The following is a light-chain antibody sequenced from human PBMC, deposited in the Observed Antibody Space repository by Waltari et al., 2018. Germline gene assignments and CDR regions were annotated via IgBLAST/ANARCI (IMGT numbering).Light chain of an antibody. CDR1: HSISSH. V-gene: IGKV3-11*01. CDR3: QHGHTWPLS. J-gene: IGKJ4*01. CDR2: DAS. Sequence: EIVLTQSPATLSLSPGERATLSCWASHSISSHIAWYQHKPGQAPRLLVYDASNRATGIPARFSGSGSGTDFTLTIGSLEPEDFAVYYCQHGHTWPLSFGGGTKVEI.